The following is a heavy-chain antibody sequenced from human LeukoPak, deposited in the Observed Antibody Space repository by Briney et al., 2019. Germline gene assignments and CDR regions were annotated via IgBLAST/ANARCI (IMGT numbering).Heavy chain of an antibody. J-gene: IGHJ4*02. CDR3: ARLRVTTGFDY. CDR1: DGSITRSSYY. D-gene: IGHD2-21*02. Sequence: NPSETLSLTCTVSDGSITRSSYYWGRIRQTPGEGLDWIGSIYYSGITYYNPSLQGRVTMSVDTSKNQFSLKLNSVTVADTAVYYCARLRVTTGFDYWDQGIPVTVSS. CDR2: IYYSGIT. V-gene: IGHV4-39*01.